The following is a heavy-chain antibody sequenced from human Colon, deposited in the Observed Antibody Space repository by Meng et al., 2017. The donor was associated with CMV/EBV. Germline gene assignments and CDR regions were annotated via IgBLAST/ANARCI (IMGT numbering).Heavy chain of an antibody. J-gene: IGHJ4*02. CDR3: ARRTGTTIDY. V-gene: IGHV3-30*04. CDR2: LSYDSATK. D-gene: IGHD1-7*01. CDR1: GFPFSRFA. Sequence: GGSLRLSCAASGFPFSRFAMHWIRRIPGKGLESVTFLSYDSATKYYADSVKGRFTISRDNSNNLLYLQMDSLGAEDTAIYYCARRTGTTIDYWGQGTLVTVSS.